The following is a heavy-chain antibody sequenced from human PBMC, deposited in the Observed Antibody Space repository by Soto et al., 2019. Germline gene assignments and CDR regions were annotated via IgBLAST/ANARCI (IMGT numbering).Heavy chain of an antibody. J-gene: IGHJ4*02. D-gene: IGHD3-3*01. Sequence: EVQVVESGGGLIQPGGSLRLSCAASEFPVTTNYLTWVHQAPGKGLEWVSLLYSTNVAHYADSVRGRFTISRDISKNMFYLEMNSLRAEDTAVYYCGRNPFGVSSDGVVVWGQGTLVTVSS. V-gene: IGHV3-53*01. CDR1: EFPVTTNY. CDR2: LYSTNVA. CDR3: GRNPFGVSSDGVVV.